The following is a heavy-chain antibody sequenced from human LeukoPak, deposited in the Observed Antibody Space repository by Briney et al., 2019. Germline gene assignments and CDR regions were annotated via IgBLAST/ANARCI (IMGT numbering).Heavy chain of an antibody. V-gene: IGHV4-61*01. CDR3: APGYRNNWRFDY. J-gene: IGHJ4*02. D-gene: IGHD1-1*01. Sequence: SETLSLTCSVSGGSVSSESYYWSWIRQPPGAGPEWIGYISYSGSTDYNPSLKSRVSISLGTSKNQVFLKLNSVTAADTAVYYCAPGYRNNWRFDYWGQGTLVTVSS. CDR1: GGSVSSESYY. CDR2: ISYSGST.